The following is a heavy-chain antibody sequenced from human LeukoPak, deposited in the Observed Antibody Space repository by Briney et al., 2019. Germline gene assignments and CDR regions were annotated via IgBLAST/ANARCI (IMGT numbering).Heavy chain of an antibody. CDR1: GYTFTSYY. CDR3: ARTDDSSGYYYPYYFDY. J-gene: IGHJ4*02. CDR2: INPRGGGT. Sequence: ASVKVSCKASGYTFTSYYMHWVRQAPGQGLEWMGIINPRGGGTNYAQKLQGRVTMTRDMSTTTVYMELSSLRSEDTAAYFCARTDDSSGYYYPYYFDYWGQGTLVTVSS. V-gene: IGHV1-46*04. D-gene: IGHD3-22*01.